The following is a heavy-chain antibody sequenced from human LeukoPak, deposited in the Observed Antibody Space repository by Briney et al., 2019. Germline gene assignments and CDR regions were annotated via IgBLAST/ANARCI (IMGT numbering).Heavy chain of an antibody. CDR3: ARGEGDYCRYDTCSGHDFDY. J-gene: IGHJ4*02. CDR2: VIPFFGTA. CDR1: GGPFTSYG. Sequence: ASVKVSCKASGGPFTSYGLSWVRLAPGQGLEWMGRVIPFFGTAKYSQKFQGRITITADRSTGTSYMELRSLRYEDTAIYFCARGEGDYCRYDTCSGHDFDYWGQGTLVTVSS. D-gene: IGHD5-24*01. V-gene: IGHV1-69*06.